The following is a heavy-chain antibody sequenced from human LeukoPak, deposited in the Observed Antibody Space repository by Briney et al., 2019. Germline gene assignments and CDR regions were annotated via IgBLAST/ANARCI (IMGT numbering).Heavy chain of an antibody. V-gene: IGHV4-31*03. J-gene: IGHJ4*02. Sequence: SETLSLTCTVSGGSISSGGYYWSWIRQHPGKGLERIGYIYYSGSTYYNPSLKSRVTISVDTSKNQFSLKLSSVTAADTAVYYCARDSLAARPDYWGQGTLVTVSS. CDR2: IYYSGST. CDR3: ARDSLAARPDY. D-gene: IGHD6-6*01. CDR1: GGSISSGGYY.